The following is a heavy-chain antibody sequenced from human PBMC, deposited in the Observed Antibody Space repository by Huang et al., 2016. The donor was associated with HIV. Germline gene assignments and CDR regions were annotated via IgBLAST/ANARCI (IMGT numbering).Heavy chain of an antibody. Sequence: QVQLQQWGARLLKPSETLSLTCAVYGGSLSGSYWSWIRQPPGKGLEWIGEINHSGSTNYTPSLKSRVTISVDTSQNQFSLRLSSVTAADTAVYYCAEGSGYDYWGQGTLVTVST. CDR3: AEGSGYDY. CDR1: GGSLSGSY. CDR2: INHSGST. J-gene: IGHJ4*02. V-gene: IGHV4-34*01. D-gene: IGHD3-22*01.